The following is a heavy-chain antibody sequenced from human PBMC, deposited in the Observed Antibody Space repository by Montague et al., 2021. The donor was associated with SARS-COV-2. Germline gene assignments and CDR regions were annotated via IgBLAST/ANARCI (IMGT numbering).Heavy chain of an antibody. CDR1: GFSISSGFY. J-gene: IGHJ4*02. CDR2: VYHSGYT. Sequence: SEPLSLTCSVSGFSISSGFYWAWIRQSPGKGPEWIGTVYHSGYTHYNPSLKGRVTVSIDTSKNQLSLTVTSVTAADTAVYFCARRGYTGSDYFDYWGQGTLVTVSS. V-gene: IGHV4-38-2*01. D-gene: IGHD5-12*01. CDR3: ARRGYTGSDYFDY.